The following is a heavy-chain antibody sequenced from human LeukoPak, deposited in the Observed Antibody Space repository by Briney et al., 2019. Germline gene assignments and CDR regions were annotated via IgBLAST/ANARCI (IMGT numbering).Heavy chain of an antibody. D-gene: IGHD5-12*01. V-gene: IGHV3-7*03. J-gene: IGHJ5*02. CDR3: ARDSGYSGYDGLDP. CDR1: GFTFSSNW. CDR2: IKPDGSAG. Sequence: GGSLRLSCATSGFTFSSNWMSWVRHVPGRGLDWVANIKPDGSAGYYAASVKGRFTVSRDNAKNSLYLQMNSLRAEDTAVYYCARDSGYSGYDGLDPWGQGTLVTVSS.